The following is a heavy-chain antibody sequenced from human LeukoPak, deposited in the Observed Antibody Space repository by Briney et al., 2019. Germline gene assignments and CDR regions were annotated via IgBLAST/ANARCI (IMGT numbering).Heavy chain of an antibody. Sequence: PSETLSLTCAVYGGSFSGYYWSWIRQPPGKGLEWIGEINHSGSTNYNPSLKSRVTISVDTSKNQFSLKLSSVTAADTAVYYCARVNYYDSSGYYYRMFFDYWGQGTLVTVSS. CDR3: ARVNYYDSSGYYYRMFFDY. D-gene: IGHD3-22*01. J-gene: IGHJ4*02. CDR1: GGSFSGYY. V-gene: IGHV4-34*01. CDR2: INHSGST.